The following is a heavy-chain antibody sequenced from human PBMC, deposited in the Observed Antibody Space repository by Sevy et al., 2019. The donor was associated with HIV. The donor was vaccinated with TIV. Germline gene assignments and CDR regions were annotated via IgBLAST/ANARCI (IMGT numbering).Heavy chain of an antibody. V-gene: IGHV3-48*02. CDR3: ARDLCCSGGSCYSGDWFDP. CDR1: GFTFSSYS. D-gene: IGHD2-15*01. J-gene: IGHJ5*02. Sequence: GGSLRLSCAASGFTFSSYSMNWVRQAPGKGLEWVSYISSSSSTIYYADSVKGRFTISRDNAKNSLYLQMNSLRDEDTAVYYCARDLCCSGGSCYSGDWFDPWGQGTLVTVSS. CDR2: ISSSSSTI.